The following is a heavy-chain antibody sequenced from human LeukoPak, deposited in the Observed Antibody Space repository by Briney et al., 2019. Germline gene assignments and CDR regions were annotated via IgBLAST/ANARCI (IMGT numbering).Heavy chain of an antibody. CDR1: GYTFTGYY. CDR2: INPNSVGT. CDR3: AREMTTIVVVVAAHDDGFDI. V-gene: IGHV1-2*06. J-gene: IGHJ3*02. D-gene: IGHD2-15*01. Sequence: GASVKVSCKASGYTFTGYYMQWVRQAPGQGLEWMGRINPNSVGTNYAQKFQGRVTMTRDTSISTAYMELSRLRSDDTAVYYCAREMTTIVVVVAAHDDGFDIWGQGPMATVSS.